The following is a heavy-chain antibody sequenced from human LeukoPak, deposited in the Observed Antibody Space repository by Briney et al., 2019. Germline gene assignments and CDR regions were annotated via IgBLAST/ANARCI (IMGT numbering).Heavy chain of an antibody. Sequence: GGSLRLSCAASGFTFSSYAMSWVRQAPGKGLEWVSAISGSGGSTYYADSVKGRFTISRDNSKNTLYLQMNSLRAEDTAVYYCAKSVYSSGWSDWYFDLWGRGTLVTVSS. J-gene: IGHJ2*01. CDR3: AKSVYSSGWSDWYFDL. D-gene: IGHD6-19*01. CDR2: ISGSGGST. V-gene: IGHV3-23*01. CDR1: GFTFSSYA.